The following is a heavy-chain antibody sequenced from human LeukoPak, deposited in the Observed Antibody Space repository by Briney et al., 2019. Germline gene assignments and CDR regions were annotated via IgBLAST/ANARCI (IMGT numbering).Heavy chain of an antibody. CDR2: IDPSDSYT. Sequence: GESLKISCKGSGYRFTNYWIAWVRHVPGKGLEWMGRIDPSDSYTNYSPSFQGHVTISADKSISTAYLQWSSLKASDTAMYYCARLNSGSYPYYFDYWGQGTLVTVSS. CDR1: GYRFTNYW. V-gene: IGHV5-10-1*01. D-gene: IGHD1-26*01. CDR3: ARLNSGSYPYYFDY. J-gene: IGHJ4*02.